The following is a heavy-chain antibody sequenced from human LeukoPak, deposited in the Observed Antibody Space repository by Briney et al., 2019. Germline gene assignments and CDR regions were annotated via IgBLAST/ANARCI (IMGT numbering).Heavy chain of an antibody. CDR2: IYTSGST. V-gene: IGHV4-4*07. Sequence: SETLSLTCTVSGGSISSYYWSWIRQPAGKGLEWIGRIYTSGSTNYNPSLKSRVTMSVDTSKNQFSLKLSSVTAADTAVYYCARDRLYYDFWSGYNTEYYYYMDVWGKGTTVTVSS. CDR1: GGSISSYY. CDR3: ARDRLYYDFWSGYNTEYYYYMDV. J-gene: IGHJ6*03. D-gene: IGHD3-3*01.